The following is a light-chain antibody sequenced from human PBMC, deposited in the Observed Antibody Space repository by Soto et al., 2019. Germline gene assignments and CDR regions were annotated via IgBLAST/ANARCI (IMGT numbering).Light chain of an antibody. CDR3: QQRSNWPLT. Sequence: EIVLTQSPASLSLSPGERATLSCRASQSVDSHLVWYQQKPGQAPRLLIFGASNRATGIPARFSGSGSGTDFTLAINRLEPDDFAVYYCQQRSNWPLTFGGGTKVDIK. J-gene: IGKJ4*02. V-gene: IGKV3-11*01. CDR2: GAS. CDR1: QSVDSH.